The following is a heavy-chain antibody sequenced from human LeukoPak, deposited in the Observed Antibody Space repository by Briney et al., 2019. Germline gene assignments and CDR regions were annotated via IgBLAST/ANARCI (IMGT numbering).Heavy chain of an antibody. J-gene: IGHJ4*02. CDR2: ISGSGGST. CDR3: ATIGDRRSGELYRIDY. D-gene: IGHD1-26*01. V-gene: IGHV3-23*01. Sequence: PGGSLRLSCAASGFTFSSYAMSWVRQAPGKGLEWVSAISGSGGSTYYADSVKGRFTISRDNAKNSLYLQMNSLRVEDTAVYYCATIGDRRSGELYRIDYWGQGTLVTVSS. CDR1: GFTFSSYA.